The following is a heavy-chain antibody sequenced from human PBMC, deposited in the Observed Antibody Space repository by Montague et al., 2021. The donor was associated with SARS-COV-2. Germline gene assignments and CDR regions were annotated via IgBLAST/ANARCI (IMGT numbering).Heavy chain of an antibody. J-gene: IGHJ4*02. D-gene: IGHD3-10*01. V-gene: IGHV4-59*01. CDR1: GDSISNYF. CDR2: IYYYGNT. CDR3: PKEFGSVSINPTY. Sequence: SETLSLTCTVSGDSISNYFWSWIRQPPGKGLEWIGYIYYYGNTHYNPSLKSRATISIDTSRNLFSLQLRSVTAADTAVYFCPKEFGSVSINPTYWGQGVLVTVSS.